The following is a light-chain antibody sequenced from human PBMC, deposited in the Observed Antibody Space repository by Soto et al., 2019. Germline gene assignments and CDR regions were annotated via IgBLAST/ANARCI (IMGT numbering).Light chain of an antibody. CDR1: QSVRNSY. CDR2: GAS. CDR3: QQYGSSPDT. V-gene: IGKV3-20*01. J-gene: IGKJ2*01. Sequence: EILLTQSPGTLSLSPGERATLSCRASQSVRNSYLAWYQQKPGQAPRLLIYGASGRATGIPDRFSGSGSGTDFTHTFSRLEPEDFAVYYCQQYGSSPDTFGQGTKLEI.